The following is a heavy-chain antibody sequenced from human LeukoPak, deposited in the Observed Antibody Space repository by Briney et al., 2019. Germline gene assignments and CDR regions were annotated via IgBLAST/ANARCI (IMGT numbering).Heavy chain of an antibody. J-gene: IGHJ5*02. Sequence: SETLSLTCAVYGGSFSGYYWSWIRHPPGKGLEWIGEINHSGSTNYNPSLKSRVTISVDTSKNQFSLKLSSVTAADTAVYYCARGLPPSSYYYGSGSQAVWFDPWGQGTLVTVSS. CDR2: INHSGST. D-gene: IGHD3-10*01. V-gene: IGHV4-34*01. CDR3: ARGLPPSSYYYGSGSQAVWFDP. CDR1: GGSFSGYY.